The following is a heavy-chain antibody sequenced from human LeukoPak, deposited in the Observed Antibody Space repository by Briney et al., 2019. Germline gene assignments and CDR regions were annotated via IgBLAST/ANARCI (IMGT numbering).Heavy chain of an antibody. Sequence: ASVTVSCTASGYTFTGYYMHWVRQAPGQGLEWMGWINPNSGGTNYAQKFQGRVTMTRDTSISTAYMELSRLRSDDTAVYYCARVVGYNHADYWGQGTLVTVSS. CDR3: ARVVGYNHADY. J-gene: IGHJ4*02. V-gene: IGHV1-2*02. CDR1: GYTFTGYY. CDR2: INPNSGGT. D-gene: IGHD5-24*01.